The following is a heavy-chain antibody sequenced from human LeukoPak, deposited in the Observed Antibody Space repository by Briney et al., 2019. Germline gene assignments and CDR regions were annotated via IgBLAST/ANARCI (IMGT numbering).Heavy chain of an antibody. CDR2: INPNSGGT. CDR1: GYTFTGYC. J-gene: IGHJ4*02. CDR3: ARLKGDYGYYFDY. V-gene: IGHV1-2*02. D-gene: IGHD4-17*01. Sequence: ASVKVSCKASGYTFTGYCMHWVRQAPGQGLEWMGWINPNSGGTNYAQKFQGRVTMTRDTSISTAYMELSRLRSDDTAVYYCARLKGDYGYYFDYWGQGTLVTVSS.